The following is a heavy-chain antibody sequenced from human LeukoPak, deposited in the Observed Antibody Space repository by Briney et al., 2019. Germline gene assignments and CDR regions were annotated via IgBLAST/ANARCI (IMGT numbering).Heavy chain of an antibody. D-gene: IGHD3-3*01. CDR1: GGSFSGYY. J-gene: IGHJ4*02. Sequence: SETLSLTCAVYGGSFSGYYWSWVRQPPGKGLEWIGEINHSGSTNYNPYLKSRVPISVDTPKHQFSLKLSSVTAADTAVYYCARGRSIFGAVDRNLDYWGQGTLVTVS. CDR2: INHSGST. V-gene: IGHV4-34*01. CDR3: ARGRSIFGAVDRNLDY.